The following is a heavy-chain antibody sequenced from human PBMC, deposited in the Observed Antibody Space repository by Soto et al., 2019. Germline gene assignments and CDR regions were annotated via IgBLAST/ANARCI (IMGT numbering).Heavy chain of an antibody. CDR3: SKWDGYGDQ. CDR2: ISGGGDST. Sequence: EVQLLESGGGLVQPGGSLRLSCAASGFTFSTNSMTWVRQAPGKGLEWVCGISGGGDSTHYADSVKGRFTISRDNSKNMVYLQMNSLTADDTAVYFRSKWDGYGDQWGQGTLVTVSS. D-gene: IGHD5-12*01. V-gene: IGHV3-23*01. J-gene: IGHJ5*02. CDR1: GFTFSTNS.